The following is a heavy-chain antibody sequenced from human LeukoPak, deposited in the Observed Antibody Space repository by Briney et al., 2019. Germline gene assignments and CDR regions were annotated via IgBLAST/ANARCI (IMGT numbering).Heavy chain of an antibody. CDR2: IYSSGSA. CDR3: AKADLPVRSPYNWFDP. J-gene: IGHJ5*02. CDR1: GASTSSSSNS. Sequence: SETLSLTCAVSGASTSSSSNSWSWFRQPPGKGLEWIGDIYSSGSASYNPSLHSRLLISIDTSKNHFSLELSSVTAADTAVYFCAKADLPVRSPYNWFDPWGQGTLVTVSS. V-gene: IGHV4-30-4*07. D-gene: IGHD3-10*01.